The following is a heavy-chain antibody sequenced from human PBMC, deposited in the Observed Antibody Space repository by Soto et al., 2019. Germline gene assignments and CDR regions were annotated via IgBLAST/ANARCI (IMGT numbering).Heavy chain of an antibody. CDR1: GGSVSSGSYY. CDR3: ARDVIVVVPAAQNYYGMDV. Sequence: KTSETLSLTCTVSGGSVSSGSYYWSWIRQPPGKGLEWIGYIYYSGSTNYNPSLKSRVTISVDTSKNQFSLKLSSVTAADTAVYYCARDVIVVVPAAQNYYGMDVWGQGTTVTVSS. J-gene: IGHJ6*02. V-gene: IGHV4-61*01. CDR2: IYYSGST. D-gene: IGHD2-2*01.